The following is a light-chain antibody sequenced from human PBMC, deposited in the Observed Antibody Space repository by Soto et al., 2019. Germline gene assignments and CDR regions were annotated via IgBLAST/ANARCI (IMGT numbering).Light chain of an antibody. CDR1: QSVGRN. CDR2: GAS. Sequence: ERVMTQSPATLSVSPGERATLSCRASQSVGRNLAWYQQKPGQAPRLLLFGASSRATGGPARFSGSGSGTEFTLTINSLQSEYFAVYFCQQYDNLPLTFGPGTKVDIK. V-gene: IGKV3-15*01. J-gene: IGKJ3*01. CDR3: QQYDNLPLT.